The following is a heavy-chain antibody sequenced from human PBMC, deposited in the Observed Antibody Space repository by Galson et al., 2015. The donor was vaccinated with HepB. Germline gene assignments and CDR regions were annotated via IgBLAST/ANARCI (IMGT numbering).Heavy chain of an antibody. CDR2: IIPIFGIA. V-gene: IGHV1-69*13. CDR3: ASSGTNWFDP. CDR1: GGTFSSYA. J-gene: IGHJ5*02. D-gene: IGHD1-26*01. Sequence: SVKVSCKASGGTFSSYAISWVRQAPGQGLEWMGGIIPIFGIANYAQKFQGRVTITADESTSTAYMELSSLRSEDTAVYYCASSGTNWFDPWGQGTLVTVSS.